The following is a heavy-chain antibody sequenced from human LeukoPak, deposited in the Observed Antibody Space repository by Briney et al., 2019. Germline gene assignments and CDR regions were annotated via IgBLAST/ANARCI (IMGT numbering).Heavy chain of an antibody. J-gene: IGHJ6*02. D-gene: IGHD3-9*01. CDR1: GYTFTSYD. CDR3: ARDVLRYFDWFSGMDV. CDR2: MNPNSGNT. Sequence: ASVKVSCKASGYTFTSYDINWVRQATGQGLEWMGCMNPNSGNTGYAQKFQGRVTMTRNTSISTAYMELSSLRSEDTAVYYCARDVLRYFDWFSGMDVWGQGTTVTVSS. V-gene: IGHV1-8*01.